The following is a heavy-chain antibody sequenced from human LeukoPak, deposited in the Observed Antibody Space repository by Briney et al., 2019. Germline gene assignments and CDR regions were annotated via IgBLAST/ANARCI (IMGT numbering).Heavy chain of an antibody. D-gene: IGHD3-16*01. CDR1: GFTFSSYS. V-gene: IGHV3-21*01. CDR3: ARDVVKNVWGSYVEIEANWFDP. CDR2: ISSSSSYI. J-gene: IGHJ5*02. Sequence: GGSLRLSCAASGFTFSSYSMNWVRQAPGRGLEWVSSISSSSSYIYYADSVKGRFTISRGNAKNSLYLQMNSLRAEDTAVYYCARDVVKNVWGSYVEIEANWFDPWGQGTLVTVSS.